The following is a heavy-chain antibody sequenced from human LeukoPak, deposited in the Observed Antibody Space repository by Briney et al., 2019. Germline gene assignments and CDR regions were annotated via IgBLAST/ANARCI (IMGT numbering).Heavy chain of an antibody. CDR1: GASISSYY. J-gene: IGHJ4*02. CDR3: ARWGGYSSSWYAVSYYFDY. D-gene: IGHD6-13*01. CDR2: FSYSGNT. V-gene: IGHV4-59*12. Sequence: SETLSLTCTVSGASISSYYWSWIRQPPGKGLEWIGYFSYSGNTNYNPSLKSRVTISVDKSKNQFSLKLSSVTAADTAVYYCARWGGYSSSWYAVSYYFDYWGQGTLATVSS.